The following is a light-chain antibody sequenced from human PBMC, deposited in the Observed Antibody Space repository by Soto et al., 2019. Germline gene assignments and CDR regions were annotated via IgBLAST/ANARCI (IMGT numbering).Light chain of an antibody. J-gene: IGKJ4*01. Sequence: EIVLTQSPGTLSLSPGETATLSCRASQSVSSSYLAWYQQKPGQAPRLLIFGASSRATGIPDRFSGSGSGTDFTLTINRLEPEDLAVFYCQQDGSSPLTFGGGTKVEIK. CDR1: QSVSSSY. V-gene: IGKV3-20*01. CDR2: GAS. CDR3: QQDGSSPLT.